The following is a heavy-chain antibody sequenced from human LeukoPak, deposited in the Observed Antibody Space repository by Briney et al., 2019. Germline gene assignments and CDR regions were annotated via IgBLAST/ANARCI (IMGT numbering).Heavy chain of an antibody. V-gene: IGHV4-59*08. CDR1: GGSISSYY. J-gene: IGHJ4*02. CDR3: ARSSVSGTYSGGY. D-gene: IGHD3-10*01. Sequence: SETLSLTCTVSGGSISSYYWSWIRQPPGKGLEWIGYIYYGGSTYSHPSLKSRVTISADTSKNEFSLKLTSVTAADTAVYYCARSSVSGTYSGGYWGQGILVTVSS. CDR2: IYYGGST.